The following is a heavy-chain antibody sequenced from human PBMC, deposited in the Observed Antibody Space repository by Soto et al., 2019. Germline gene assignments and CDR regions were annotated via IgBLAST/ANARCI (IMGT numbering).Heavy chain of an antibody. Sequence: PSETVSLTCTVSGGSSSSYYWSWIRQPPGKGLEWIGYIYYSGSTNYNPSLKSRVTISVDTSKNQFSLKLSSVTAADTVVYYCARGYCSGGRCGLFDYWGQGTLVTVSS. CDR1: GGSSSSYY. CDR2: IYYSGST. CDR3: ARGYCSGGRCGLFDY. J-gene: IGHJ4*02. V-gene: IGHV4-59*01. D-gene: IGHD2-15*01.